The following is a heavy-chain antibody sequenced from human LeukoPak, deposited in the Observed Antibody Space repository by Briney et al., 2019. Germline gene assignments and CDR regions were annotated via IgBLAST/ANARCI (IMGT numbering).Heavy chain of an antibody. CDR1: GGSISSGGYY. D-gene: IGHD2-15*01. CDR3: ARTYCSGGSCHFDY. CDR2: IYYSGST. J-gene: IGHJ4*02. Sequence: PSETLSLTCTVSGGSISSGGYYWSWVRQPPGKGLEWIGYIYYSGSTYYNPSLKSRVTISVDTSKNQFSLKLSSVTAADTAVYYCARTYCSGGSCHFDYWGQGTLVTVSS. V-gene: IGHV4-30-4*01.